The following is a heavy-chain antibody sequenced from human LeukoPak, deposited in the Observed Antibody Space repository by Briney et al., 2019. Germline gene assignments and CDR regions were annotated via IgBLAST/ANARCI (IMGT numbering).Heavy chain of an antibody. CDR2: INHSGST. CDR1: GYSISSGYY. J-gene: IGHJ4*02. D-gene: IGHD3-10*02. V-gene: IGHV4-38-2*02. Sequence: SETLSLTCTVSGYSISSGYYWGWIRQPPGKGLEWIGEINHSGSTNYNPSLKSRVTISVDTSKNQFSLKLSSVTAADTAVYYCARHVSLAVRRFDYWGQGTLVTVSS. CDR3: ARHVSLAVRRFDY.